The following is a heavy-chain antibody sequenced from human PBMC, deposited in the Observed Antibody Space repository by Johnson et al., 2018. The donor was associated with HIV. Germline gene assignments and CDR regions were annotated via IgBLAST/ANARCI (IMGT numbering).Heavy chain of an antibody. V-gene: IGHV3-20*04. CDR2: INWNGGST. D-gene: IGHD5-18*01. CDR3: ASPTSSRNGYSYGNAFDI. Sequence: VLLVESGGGVVRPGGSLRLSCAASGFTFDDYGMSWVRQAPGKGLEWVSGINWNGGSTGYADSVKGRFTISRDNAKNSLYLQMNSLRAEDTAVYYCASPTSSRNGYSYGNAFDIWGQGTMVTVSS. CDR1: GFTFDDYG. J-gene: IGHJ3*02.